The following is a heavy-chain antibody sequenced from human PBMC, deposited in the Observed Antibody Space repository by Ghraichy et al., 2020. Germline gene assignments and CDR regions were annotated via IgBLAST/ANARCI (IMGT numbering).Heavy chain of an antibody. V-gene: IGHV3-30*06. Sequence: GSLNISCAASGFTFSKYAMHWVRQAPGKGLEWVAVISYDGSEIYYADSVKGRVSISRDDTKNTLFLQMNSLRPEDTAVYFCARETTGWGIYDAFDVWGQGTMVTVSS. D-gene: IGHD3-16*01. CDR1: GFTFSKYA. CDR3: ARETTGWGIYDAFDV. J-gene: IGHJ3*01. CDR2: ISYDGSEI.